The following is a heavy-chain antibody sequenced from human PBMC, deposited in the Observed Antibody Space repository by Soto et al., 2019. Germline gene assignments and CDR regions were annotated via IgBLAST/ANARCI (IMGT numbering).Heavy chain of an antibody. J-gene: IGHJ6*02. CDR2: IYYSGST. V-gene: IGHV4-59*01. Sequence: SETLSLTCSVSGGSISSYYWSWIRQPPGKGLEWIGYIYYSGSTNYNPSLKSRVTISVDTSKNQFSLKLSSVTAADTAVYYCARGGGPSLWFGESQRKYGMDVWGQVTKVTVYS. CDR1: GGSISSYY. CDR3: ARGGGPSLWFGESQRKYGMDV. D-gene: IGHD3-10*01.